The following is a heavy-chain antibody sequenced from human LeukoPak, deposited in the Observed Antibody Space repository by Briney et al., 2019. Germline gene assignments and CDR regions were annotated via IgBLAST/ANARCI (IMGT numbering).Heavy chain of an antibody. J-gene: IGHJ6*02. D-gene: IGHD2-2*01. Sequence: PGGSLRLSCAASGFTFNNYWMHWVRQAPGKGLVWVSHINSDGSRTTYADSVKGRFTISRDNDKNTLYLQMNSLRVEDTAVYYCTRDRSVPGRCYYYYAMDVWGQGTTVTVSS. CDR3: TRDRSVPGRCYYYYAMDV. CDR2: INSDGSRT. CDR1: GFTFNNYW. V-gene: IGHV3-74*01.